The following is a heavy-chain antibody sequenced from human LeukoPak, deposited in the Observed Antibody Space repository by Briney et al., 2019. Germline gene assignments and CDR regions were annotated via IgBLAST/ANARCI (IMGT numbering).Heavy chain of an antibody. D-gene: IGHD1-26*01. CDR1: GYTFSGYF. J-gene: IGHJ4*02. Sequence: ASVKVSCRASGYTFSGYFMHWVRQAPGQGLEWMGWIYPNSGGTKYAQKFQGRVTMTRDTSISTIYMELSSLRSDDTAVYYCARTSSGSYFPGERSLELDYWGQGTLVTVSS. CDR3: ARTSSGSYFPGERSLELDY. CDR2: IYPNSGGT. V-gene: IGHV1-2*02.